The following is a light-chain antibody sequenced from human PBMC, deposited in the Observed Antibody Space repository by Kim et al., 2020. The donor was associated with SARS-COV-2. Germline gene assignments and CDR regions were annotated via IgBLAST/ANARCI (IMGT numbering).Light chain of an antibody. J-gene: IGKJ5*01. CDR1: QSIGYY. V-gene: IGKV3-11*01. CDR2: DAS. Sequence: LSPGKRDTLSCRASQSIGYYLAWYQQKPGRAPRLLMYDASDRATGVPTRFTGSGSGTDFTLTISSLEPEDFAVYYCQQRRDWPITFGQGTRLEIK. CDR3: QQRRDWPIT.